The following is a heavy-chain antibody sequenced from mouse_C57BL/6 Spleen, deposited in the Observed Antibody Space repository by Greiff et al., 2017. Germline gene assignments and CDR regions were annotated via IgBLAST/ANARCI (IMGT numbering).Heavy chain of an antibody. CDR2: ISSGSSTI. D-gene: IGHD2-4*01. V-gene: IGHV5-17*01. J-gene: IGHJ3*01. CDR1: GFTFSDYG. Sequence: DVHLVESGGGLVKPGGSLKLSCAASGFTFSDYGMHWVRQAPEKGLEWVAYISSGSSTIDYADTVKGRFTISRDNAKNTLFLQMTSLRSEDTAMYYCARIYDYDVGFAYWGQGTLVTVSA. CDR3: ARIYDYDVGFAY.